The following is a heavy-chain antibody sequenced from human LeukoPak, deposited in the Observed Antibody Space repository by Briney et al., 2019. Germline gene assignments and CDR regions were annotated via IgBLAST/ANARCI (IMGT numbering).Heavy chain of an antibody. CDR1: GGTFRLYA. CDR3: ARDKGRYFDREVFDY. CDR2: IIPILGIA. Sequence: SVKVSCKASGGTFRLYAISWVRQAPGQGLEWMGRIIPILGIANYAQKFQGRVTITADKSTSTAYMELSSLRSEDTAVYYCARDKGRYFDREVFDYWGQGTLVTVSS. D-gene: IGHD3-9*01. J-gene: IGHJ4*02. V-gene: IGHV1-69*04.